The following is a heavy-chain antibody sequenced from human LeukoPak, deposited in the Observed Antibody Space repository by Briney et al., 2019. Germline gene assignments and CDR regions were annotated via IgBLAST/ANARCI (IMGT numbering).Heavy chain of an antibody. CDR1: GFTLSSNY. D-gene: IGHD2-21*01. CDR2: IYIGGCT. V-gene: IGHV3-53*01. CDR3: ARGGPPLGETSSHCPDYYYYMYV. J-gene: IGHJ6*03. Sequence: GGSLRLSCAASGFTLSSNYISWVRQAPGKGLEWVSVIYIGGCTYYTDSVKGRFTIYRDNSKNTLYLQMNSLRAEDTAVYYCARGGPPLGETSSHCPDYYYYMYVWGKGTTVSVSS.